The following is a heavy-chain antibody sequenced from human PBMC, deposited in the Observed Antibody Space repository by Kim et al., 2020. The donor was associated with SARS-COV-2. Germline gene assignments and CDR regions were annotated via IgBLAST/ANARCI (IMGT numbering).Heavy chain of an antibody. J-gene: IGHJ4*02. V-gene: IGHV4-59*12. CDR2: IYYSGTT. Sequence: SETLSLTCTVSGGSISSYYWSWIRQPPGKGLEWIGYIYYSGTTNYNPSLKSRVTISVDKSKKQFSLKLSSVTAADTAVYYCARAIAVAGHGDYFDYWGQGTLVTVSS. D-gene: IGHD6-19*01. CDR3: ARAIAVAGHGDYFDY. CDR1: GGSISSYY.